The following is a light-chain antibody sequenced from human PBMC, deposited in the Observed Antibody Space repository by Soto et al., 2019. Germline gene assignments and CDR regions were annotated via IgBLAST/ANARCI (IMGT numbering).Light chain of an antibody. Sequence: DIQMTQSPSSLSASVGDRVTITCRASRGISNYLAWYQQKPGKVPELLIYGASTLQSGVPSRFSGSGSGTDFALTISSLQPEDVATYYCQNYNSAPRTFGQGTKVEIK. V-gene: IGKV1-27*01. J-gene: IGKJ1*01. CDR2: GAS. CDR3: QNYNSAPRT. CDR1: RGISNY.